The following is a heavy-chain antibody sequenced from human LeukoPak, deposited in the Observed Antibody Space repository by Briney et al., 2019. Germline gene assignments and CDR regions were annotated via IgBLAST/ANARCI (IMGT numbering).Heavy chain of an antibody. CDR3: ATAPGGGPSGSYSPYTYFDC. D-gene: IGHD1-26*01. V-gene: IGHV1-24*01. CDR2: FDPEDEET. J-gene: IGHJ4*02. CDR1: GYTLTELS. Sequence: GASVKVSCKVSGYTLTELSMHWVRQAPGKGLEWMGGFDPEDEETVYAQKYKGRVTMTEDTSTDTAYMELSNLRSEDTAVFYCATAPGGGPSGSYSPYTYFDCWGQGTLVTVSS.